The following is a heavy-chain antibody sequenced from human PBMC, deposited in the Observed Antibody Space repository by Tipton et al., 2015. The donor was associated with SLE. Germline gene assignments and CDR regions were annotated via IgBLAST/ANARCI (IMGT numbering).Heavy chain of an antibody. J-gene: IGHJ6*02. Sequence: SLRLSCAASGFTFSSYSMNWVRQAPGKGLEWVSYISSSSSTIYYADSVKGRFTISRDNSKNTLYLQMNSLRAEDTAVYYCAKAGYSGSYKGTGGMDVWGQGTTVTVSS. CDR1: GFTFSSYS. V-gene: IGHV3-48*01. D-gene: IGHD1-26*01. CDR2: ISSSSSTI. CDR3: AKAGYSGSYKGTGGMDV.